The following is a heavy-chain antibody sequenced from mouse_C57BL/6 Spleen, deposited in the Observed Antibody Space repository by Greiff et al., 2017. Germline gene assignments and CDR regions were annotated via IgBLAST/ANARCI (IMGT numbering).Heavy chain of an antibody. D-gene: IGHD1-1*01. CDR2: LNPSSGNT. V-gene: IGHV1-4*01. CDR1: GYTFTSSS. J-gene: IGHJ1*03. CDR3: ATTVLEYWDFDV. Sequence: VQLQQSGAELVKPGASVKMSCKASGYTFTSSSMDWVKQRPGQGLEWIGYLNPSSGNTKYNQKFKDKATLTVDKSSITAYMHLSSLTSYGSAVYYCATTVLEYWDFDVWGTGTTVTVSS.